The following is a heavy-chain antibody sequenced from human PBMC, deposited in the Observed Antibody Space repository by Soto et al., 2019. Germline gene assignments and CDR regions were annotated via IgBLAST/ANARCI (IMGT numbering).Heavy chain of an antibody. V-gene: IGHV3-23*01. J-gene: IGHJ6*02. CDR3: ATGPSDSGSYYTPLAPGMDV. D-gene: IGHD1-26*01. CDR2: ISLGGSYT. Sequence: GGSLRLSCAASGSTFSTYAMSWVRQAPGKGLEWVSAISLGGSYTYYADSVKGRFTISRDNSKNRLYLQMNSLRAEDTAVYYCATGPSDSGSYYTPLAPGMDVWARGTPVTVSS. CDR1: GSTFSTYA.